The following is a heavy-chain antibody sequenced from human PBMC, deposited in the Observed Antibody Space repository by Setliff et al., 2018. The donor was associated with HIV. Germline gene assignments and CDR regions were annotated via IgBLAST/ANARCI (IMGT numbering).Heavy chain of an antibody. CDR1: GGSISSGGFY. D-gene: IGHD3-3*01. J-gene: IGHJ6*03. CDR2: IYYSGSS. Sequence: SETLSLTCTVSGGSISSGGFYWSWIRQHPGKGLEWIGYIYYSGSSNYNPSLKSRVSISLDTSKKQVSLKLNSVTAADTAVYYCARGLSIFGVATPGFYSFMDVWGKGTTVTVSS. V-gene: IGHV4-61*08. CDR3: ARGLSIFGVATPGFYSFMDV.